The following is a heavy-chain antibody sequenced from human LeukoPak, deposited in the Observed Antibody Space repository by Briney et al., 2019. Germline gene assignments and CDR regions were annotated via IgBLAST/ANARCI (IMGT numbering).Heavy chain of an antibody. V-gene: IGHV3-15*01. D-gene: IGHD5-18*01. Sequence: GGSLRLSCAGSGFTFSNAWMSWVRQAPGKGLEWVGRIKSKTDGGTADYAAPVKGRFTISRDDSKNMVFLQMNSLKIADTALYFCATEADTAMALPKNWGQGTLVTVSS. CDR3: ATEADTAMALPKN. J-gene: IGHJ4*02. CDR2: IKSKTDGGTA. CDR1: GFTFSNAW.